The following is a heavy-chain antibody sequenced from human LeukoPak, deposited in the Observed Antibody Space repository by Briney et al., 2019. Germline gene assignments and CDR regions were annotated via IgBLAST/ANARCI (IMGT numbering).Heavy chain of an antibody. V-gene: IGHV4-61*08. CDR2: IYYSGST. J-gene: IGHJ4*02. Sequence: SETLSLTCTVSGGSISSGGYFWSWIRQHPGKGLEWIGYIYYSGSTNYNPSLKSRVTISVDTSKNQFSLKLSSVTAADTAVYYCARADTAMEPLDYWGQGTLVTVSS. CDR3: ARADTAMEPLDY. D-gene: IGHD5-18*01. CDR1: GGSISSGGYF.